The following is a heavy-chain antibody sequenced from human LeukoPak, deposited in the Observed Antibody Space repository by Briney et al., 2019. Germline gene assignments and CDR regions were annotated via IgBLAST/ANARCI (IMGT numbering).Heavy chain of an antibody. Sequence: PGRSLRLSCAASGFTFSSYAMHWVRQAPGKGLEWVAVISYDGSNKYYADSVKGRFTISRDNSKNTLYLQMNSPRAEDTAVYYCARKAAEHNNYYGAGSPPRRYFYYMDVWGKGTTVTISS. J-gene: IGHJ6*03. V-gene: IGHV3-30*04. CDR2: ISYDGSNK. CDR1: GFTFSSYA. CDR3: ARKAAEHNNYYGAGSPPRRYFYYMDV. D-gene: IGHD3-10*01.